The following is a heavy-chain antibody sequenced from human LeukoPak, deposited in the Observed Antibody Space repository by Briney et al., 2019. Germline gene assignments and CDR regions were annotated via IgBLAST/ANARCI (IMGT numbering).Heavy chain of an antibody. CDR2: FNPEDGET. D-gene: IGHD2-2*01. V-gene: IGHV1-24*01. J-gene: IGHJ4*02. Sequence: ASVKVSCKVAGYTLTELSMHWERQAPGKGLEWLGGFNPEDGETIYAQKFQGRVTMTEDTSTDTAYMELSSLRSEDTAVYYCATHIVVVPAAWGGLGYWGQGTLVTVSS. CDR1: GYTLTELS. CDR3: ATHIVVVPAAWGGLGY.